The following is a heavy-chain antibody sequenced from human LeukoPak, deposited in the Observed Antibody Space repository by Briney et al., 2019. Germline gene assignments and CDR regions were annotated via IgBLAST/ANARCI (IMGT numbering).Heavy chain of an antibody. CDR1: GFTFSSYG. CDR3: AKPVAGTAYFDY. J-gene: IGHJ4*02. V-gene: IGHV3-30*18. D-gene: IGHD6-19*01. Sequence: GGSLRLSCAASGFTFSSYGMHWVRQAPGKGLEWVAVISYDGSNKYYAGSVKGRFTISRDNSKNTLYLQMNSLRAEDTAVYYCAKPVAGTAYFDYWGQGTLVTVSS. CDR2: ISYDGSNK.